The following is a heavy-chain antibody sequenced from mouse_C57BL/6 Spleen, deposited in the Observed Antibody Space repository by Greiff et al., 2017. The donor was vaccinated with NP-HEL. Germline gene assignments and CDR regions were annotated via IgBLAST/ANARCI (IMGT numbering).Heavy chain of an antibody. CDR2: INPNNGGT. J-gene: IGHJ4*01. CDR3: ARGSNWEAYAMDY. Sequence: EVQLQQSGPELVKPGASVKMSCTASGYTFTDYHMHWVKQSPGKSLEWIGYINPNNGGTSYNQQFKGKATLTVNKSSSTAYMERRSLTSEESAVDYCARGSNWEAYAMDYWGQGTSVTVSS. D-gene: IGHD4-1*01. V-gene: IGHV1-22*01. CDR1: GYTFTDYH.